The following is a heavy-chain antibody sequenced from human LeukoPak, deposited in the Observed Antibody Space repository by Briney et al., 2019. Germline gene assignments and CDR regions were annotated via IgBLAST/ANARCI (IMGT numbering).Heavy chain of an antibody. J-gene: IGHJ4*02. CDR2: ISSSGSTI. CDR3: ARDWRSSTWYGGYDY. CDR1: GFTFSSYE. Sequence: GSLRLSCAASGFTFSSYEMNWVRQAPGKGLEWVSYISSSGSTIYYADSVKGRFTISRDNAKNSLFLQMNSLRAEDTAVYYCARDWRSSTWYGGYDYWGQGTLVTVSS. V-gene: IGHV3-48*03. D-gene: IGHD6-13*01.